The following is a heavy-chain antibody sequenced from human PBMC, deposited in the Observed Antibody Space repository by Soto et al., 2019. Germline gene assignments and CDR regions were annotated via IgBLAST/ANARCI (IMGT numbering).Heavy chain of an antibody. V-gene: IGHV1-69*06. CDR3: ARGPGFRSNRPSNYYYGMDV. D-gene: IGHD2-8*01. J-gene: IGHJ6*02. CDR2: IIPIFGTA. Sequence: GASVKVSCKASGGTFSSYAISWVRQAPGQGLEWMGGIIPIFGTANYAQKFQGRVTITADKSTSTAYMELSSLRSEDTAVYYCARGPGFRSNRPSNYYYGMDVWGQGTTVTVSS. CDR1: GGTFSSYA.